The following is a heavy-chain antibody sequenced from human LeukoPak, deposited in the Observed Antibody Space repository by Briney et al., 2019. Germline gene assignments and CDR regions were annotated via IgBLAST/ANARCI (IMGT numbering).Heavy chain of an antibody. CDR3: ARSPIVVVVAATADRYNWFDP. V-gene: IGHV1-2*02. Sequence: ASVKVSCKASGYTFTGYYMHWVRQAPGQGLEWMGWINPNSGGTNYAQKFQGRVTMTRDTSISTAYMELSRLRSDDTAVYYCARSPIVVVVAATADRYNWFDPWGQGTLVTVSS. CDR2: INPNSGGT. D-gene: IGHD2-15*01. J-gene: IGHJ5*02. CDR1: GYTFTGYY.